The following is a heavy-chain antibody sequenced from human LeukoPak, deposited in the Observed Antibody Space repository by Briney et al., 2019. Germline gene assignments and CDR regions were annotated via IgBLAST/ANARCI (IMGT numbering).Heavy chain of an antibody. V-gene: IGHV4-59*08. CDR2: IYYSGST. CDR1: GDSISSYY. CDR3: AKSQGNWYFDL. J-gene: IGHJ2*01. Sequence: SATLSLTCTVSGDSISSYYWSWIRQPPGKGLEWIGCIYYSGSTNYNPSLKSRVTISVDTSKNQFSLKLSSVTAADTAVYYCAKSQGNWYFDLWGRGTLVTVSS.